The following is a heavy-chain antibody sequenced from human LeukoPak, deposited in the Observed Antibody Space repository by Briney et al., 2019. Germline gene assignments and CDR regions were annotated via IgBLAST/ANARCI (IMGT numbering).Heavy chain of an antibody. V-gene: IGHV3-7*01. Sequence: GGSLRLSCAASGFTFSSYWMSWVRQAPGKGLEWVANIKQDGSEKYYVDSVKGRFTISRDNAKNSLYLQMNSLRAEDTAVYYCARDAFGYYDSSGCYLDYWGQGTLVTVSS. D-gene: IGHD3-22*01. CDR1: GFTFSSYW. CDR3: ARDAFGYYDSSGCYLDY. CDR2: IKQDGSEK. J-gene: IGHJ4*02.